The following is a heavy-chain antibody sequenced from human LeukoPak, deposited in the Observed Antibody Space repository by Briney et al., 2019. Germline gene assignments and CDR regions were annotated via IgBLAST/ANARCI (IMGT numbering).Heavy chain of an antibody. D-gene: IGHD3-10*01. Sequence: GGSLRLSCAASGFRFSSYAMSWVRQAPGKGLEWVSAITAGSGSANYADSVKGRFTISRDNSKNTLYLQMNSLRAEDTAVYYCARHYGSGKPWFDYWGQGTLVTVSS. V-gene: IGHV3-23*01. CDR2: ITAGSGSA. CDR1: GFRFSSYA. J-gene: IGHJ4*02. CDR3: ARHYGSGKPWFDY.